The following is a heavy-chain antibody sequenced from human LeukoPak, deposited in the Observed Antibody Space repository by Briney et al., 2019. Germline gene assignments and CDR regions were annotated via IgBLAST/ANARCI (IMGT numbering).Heavy chain of an antibody. V-gene: IGHV4-39*01. CDR3: ARQGGPGSSGWYLSPHNWFDP. CDR1: GGSISSSSYY. CDR2: IYYSGST. D-gene: IGHD6-19*01. Sequence: SETLSLTCTVSGGSISSSSYYWGWIRQPPGKGLEWIGSIYYSGSTYYNPSLKSRVTISVDTSKNQFSLNLSSVTAADTAVYYCARQGGPGSSGWYLSPHNWFDPWGQGTLVTVSS. J-gene: IGHJ5*02.